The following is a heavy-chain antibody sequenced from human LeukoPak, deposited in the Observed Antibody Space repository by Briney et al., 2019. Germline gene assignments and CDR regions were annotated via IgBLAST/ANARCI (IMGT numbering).Heavy chain of an antibody. CDR1: GGSISSNY. Sequence: PSETLSLTCIVSGGSISSNYWSWIRQPAGKGLEWIGRIYSSGTTTYIPSLKSRVTMSGDTSKNQLSLRLTSVTAADTAVYYCARIHRRADSSGYYYKDWYFDLWGRGTLVTVSS. CDR2: IYSSGTT. D-gene: IGHD3-22*01. CDR3: ARIHRRADSSGYYYKDWYFDL. J-gene: IGHJ2*01. V-gene: IGHV4-4*07.